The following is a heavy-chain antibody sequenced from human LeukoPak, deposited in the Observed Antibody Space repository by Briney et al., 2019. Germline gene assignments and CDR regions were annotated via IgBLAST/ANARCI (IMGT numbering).Heavy chain of an antibody. J-gene: IGHJ1*01. CDR2: IYYSGST. Sequence: SETLSLTCTVSGGSISSYYWSWIRQPPGKGLEWIGYIYYSGSTNYNPSLKSRVTISVDTSKNQFSLKLSPVTAADTAVYYCASSSSGWYKRAEYFQHWGQGTLVTVSS. D-gene: IGHD6-19*01. V-gene: IGHV4-59*01. CDR3: ASSSSGWYKRAEYFQH. CDR1: GGSISSYY.